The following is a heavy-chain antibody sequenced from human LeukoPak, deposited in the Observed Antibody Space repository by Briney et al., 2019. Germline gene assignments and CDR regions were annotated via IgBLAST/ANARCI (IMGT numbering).Heavy chain of an antibody. Sequence: PGGPLRLSCAASGFTFSSYWMSWVRQAPGKGLEWVANIKQDGSEKYYVDSVKGRFTISRDNAENSLYLQMNSLRAEDTAVYYCARISSSWYYFDYWGQGTLVPVSS. D-gene: IGHD6-13*01. CDR2: IKQDGSEK. J-gene: IGHJ4*02. CDR1: GFTFSSYW. CDR3: ARISSSWYYFDY. V-gene: IGHV3-7*01.